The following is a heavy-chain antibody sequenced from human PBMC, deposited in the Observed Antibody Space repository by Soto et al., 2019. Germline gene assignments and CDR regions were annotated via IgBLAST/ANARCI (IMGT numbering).Heavy chain of an antibody. J-gene: IGHJ6*02. D-gene: IGHD1-7*01. V-gene: IGHV1-69*13. Sequence: GASVKVSCKASGGTFSSYAISWVRQAPGQGLEWMGGIIPIFGTANYAQKFQGRVTITADESTSTAYMELSSLRPEDTAVYYCAREAPTWNYEPVWGQGTTVTVSS. CDR2: IIPIFGTA. CDR1: GGTFSSYA. CDR3: AREAPTWNYEPV.